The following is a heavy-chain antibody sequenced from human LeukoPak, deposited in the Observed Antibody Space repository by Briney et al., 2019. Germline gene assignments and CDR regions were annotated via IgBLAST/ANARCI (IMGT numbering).Heavy chain of an antibody. J-gene: IGHJ4*02. V-gene: IGHV4-39*07. Sequence: SETLSLTCTVPGGSISSSDYYWGWIRQPPGKGLEWIGTIYYSGSTYYNASLKSRATISVDTSKNQFSLKLSSVTAADTAVYYCARIWSGYPDYWGQGTLVTVSS. D-gene: IGHD3-3*01. CDR1: GGSISSSDYY. CDR2: IYYSGST. CDR3: ARIWSGYPDY.